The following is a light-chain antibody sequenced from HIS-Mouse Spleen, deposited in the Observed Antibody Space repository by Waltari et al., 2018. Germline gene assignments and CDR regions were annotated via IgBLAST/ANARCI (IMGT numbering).Light chain of an antibody. J-gene: IGLJ2*01. Sequence: SYELTQPPSVSVSPGQTARITCSGDALPKKYAYWYQQKQGQAPRLVIYEDSKRPSGIPERFSGSSSGTMATLTISGAQVEDEADYYCYSTDSSGNHRVFGGGTKLTVL. CDR3: YSTDSSGNHRV. CDR1: ALPKKY. V-gene: IGLV3-10*01. CDR2: EDS.